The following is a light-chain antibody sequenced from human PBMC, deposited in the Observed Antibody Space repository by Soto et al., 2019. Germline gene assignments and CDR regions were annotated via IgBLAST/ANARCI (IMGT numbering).Light chain of an antibody. CDR1: QGIRND. J-gene: IGKJ1*01. CDR3: LQDYNYPRT. V-gene: IGKV1-6*01. CDR2: AAS. Sequence: AMQMTQSPSSLSASVGHRVTITCRASQGIRNDLGWYQQKPGKAPKLLIYAASSLQSGVPSRFSGSGSGTDFTLTISSLQPEDFAAHYCLQDYNYPRTFGQGTKVEIK.